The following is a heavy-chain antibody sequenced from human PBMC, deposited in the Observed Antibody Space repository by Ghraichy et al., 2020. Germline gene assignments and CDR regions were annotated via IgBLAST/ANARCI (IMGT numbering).Heavy chain of an antibody. Sequence: SETLSLTCTVSGGSISSYYWSWIRQPAGKGLEWIGRIYTSGSTNYNPSLKSRVTMSVDTSKNQFSLKLSSVTAADTAVYYCARDLYDSSGYYRNFDYWGQGTLVTVSS. CDR3: ARDLYDSSGYYRNFDY. V-gene: IGHV4-4*07. D-gene: IGHD3-22*01. CDR2: IYTSGST. J-gene: IGHJ4*02. CDR1: GGSISSYY.